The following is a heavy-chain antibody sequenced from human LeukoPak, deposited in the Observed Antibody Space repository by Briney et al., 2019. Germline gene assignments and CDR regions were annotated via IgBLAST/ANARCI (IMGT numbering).Heavy chain of an antibody. V-gene: IGHV4-30-2*01. D-gene: IGHD3-3*01. J-gene: IGHJ4*02. CDR1: GGPVSSGRYS. CDR3: ARDLSGYFDY. CDR2: IYHSGST. Sequence: TSETLSLTCTVSGGPVSSGRYSWSWIRQPPGKGLEWIGYIYHSGSTYYNPSLKSRVTISVDRSKNQFSLKLSSVTAADTAVYYCARDLSGYFDYWGQGTLVTVSS.